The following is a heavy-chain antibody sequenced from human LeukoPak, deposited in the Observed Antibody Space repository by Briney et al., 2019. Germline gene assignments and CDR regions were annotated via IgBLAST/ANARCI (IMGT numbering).Heavy chain of an antibody. CDR1: GFTFSSYN. CDR2: ISSSSNAI. V-gene: IGHV3-48*02. Sequence: GGALRLSCAASGFTFSSYNMNWVRQAPGKGLEWVSFISSSSNAIYYADSVKGRFTISRDNAKNSLCLQMNSLRDEDTAVYYCARLRTGSYFDYWGQGTLVTVSS. J-gene: IGHJ4*02. CDR3: ARLRTGSYFDY. D-gene: IGHD3-9*01.